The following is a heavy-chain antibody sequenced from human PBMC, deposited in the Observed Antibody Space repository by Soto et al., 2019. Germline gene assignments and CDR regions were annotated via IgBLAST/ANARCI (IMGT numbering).Heavy chain of an antibody. Sequence: HPGGSLRLSCAASGFTFSRYAMHWVRQAPGKGLEWVAVISYDGSNKYYADSVKGRFTISRDNSKNTLYLQMNSLRAEDTAVYYCARDGSREQQLVREDYYYGMDVWGQGTTVTVSS. D-gene: IGHD6-13*01. CDR1: GFTFSRYA. V-gene: IGHV3-30-3*01. CDR3: ARDGSREQQLVREDYYYGMDV. J-gene: IGHJ6*02. CDR2: ISYDGSNK.